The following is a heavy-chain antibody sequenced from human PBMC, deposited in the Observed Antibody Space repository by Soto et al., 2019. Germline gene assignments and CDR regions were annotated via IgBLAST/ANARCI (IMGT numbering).Heavy chain of an antibody. CDR1: GGFVSSGSYY. Sequence: SETLSLTCAVYGGFVSSGSYYWSWIRQPPGKGLEWIGEISHSGSTNYNPSLKSRVTISVDTSKNQFSLKLSSVTAADTAVYYCASLDYGDYDVSTLWGQGTLVTVSS. D-gene: IGHD4-17*01. CDR3: ASLDYGDYDVSTL. J-gene: IGHJ4*02. V-gene: IGHV4-34*01. CDR2: ISHSGST.